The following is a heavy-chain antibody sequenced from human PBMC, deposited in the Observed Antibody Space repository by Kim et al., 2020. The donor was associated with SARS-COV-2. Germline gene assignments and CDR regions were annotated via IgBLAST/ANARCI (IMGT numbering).Heavy chain of an antibody. D-gene: IGHD4-17*01. CDR2: SNI. CDR3: ASYGDSGIDI. V-gene: IGHV3-48*02. Sequence: SNIYFADAVKGRFSNSRDNAKNSLYLQRNSLRDEDTAVYYCASYGDSGIDIWGQGTMVTVSS. J-gene: IGHJ3*02.